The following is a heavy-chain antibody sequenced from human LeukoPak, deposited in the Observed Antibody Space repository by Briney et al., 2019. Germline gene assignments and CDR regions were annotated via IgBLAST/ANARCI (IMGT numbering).Heavy chain of an antibody. CDR1: GFIFSSYC. CDR3: ARIHYGNYD. J-gene: IGHJ6*02. CDR2: INEDGGQK. Sequence: GGSLRLSCAASGFIFSSYCMSWVRQAPGKGLEWVANINEDGGQKSYVDSVKGRLTISRDNAKNSLFLEVNSLRAEDTAVYYCARIHYGNYDWGQGTTVTVSS. V-gene: IGHV3-7*05.